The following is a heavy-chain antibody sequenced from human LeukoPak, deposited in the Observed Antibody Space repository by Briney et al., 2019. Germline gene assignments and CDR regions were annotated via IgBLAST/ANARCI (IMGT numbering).Heavy chain of an antibody. J-gene: IGHJ5*02. Sequence: SVKVSFTASGGTFSSYAISWVRQAPGQGLEWMGGIIPIFGTANYAQKFQGRVTITADESTSTAYMELSSLRSEDTAVYYCARDQEGYSGYDSNWFDPWGQGTLVTVSS. CDR1: GGTFSSYA. CDR2: IIPIFGTA. CDR3: ARDQEGYSGYDSNWFDP. D-gene: IGHD5-12*01. V-gene: IGHV1-69*01.